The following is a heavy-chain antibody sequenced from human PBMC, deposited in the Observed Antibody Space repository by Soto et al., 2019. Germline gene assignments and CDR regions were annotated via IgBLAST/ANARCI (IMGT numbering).Heavy chain of an antibody. V-gene: IGHV4-59*01. D-gene: IGHD4-17*01. CDR1: GGSISSYY. CDR3: AREGGDYGVDY. CDR2: IYYSGST. Sequence: SETLSLTCTVSGGSISSYYWSWIRQPPGKGLEWIGYIYYSGSTNYNPSLKSRVTISVDTSKNQFSLKLSSVTAADTAVYYCAREGGDYGVDYWGQGTLVTVSS. J-gene: IGHJ4*02.